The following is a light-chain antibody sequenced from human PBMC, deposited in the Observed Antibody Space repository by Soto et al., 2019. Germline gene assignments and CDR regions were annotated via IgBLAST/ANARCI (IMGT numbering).Light chain of an antibody. CDR1: QGISSA. CDR3: QQSDNLPLT. J-gene: IGKJ4*01. Sequence: AIQLTQSPSSLSASVGDRVSITCRASQGISSALAWYQQKPGKAPKLLIYDASSLETGVPSRFGGGGSGTDFTFTISSLQPEDIATYYCQQSDNLPLTFGGGTKVDIK. CDR2: DAS. V-gene: IGKV1D-13*01.